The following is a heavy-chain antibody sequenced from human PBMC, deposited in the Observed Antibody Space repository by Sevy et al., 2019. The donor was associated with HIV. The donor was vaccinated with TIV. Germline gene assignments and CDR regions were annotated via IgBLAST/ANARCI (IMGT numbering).Heavy chain of an antibody. D-gene: IGHD4-17*01. J-gene: IGHJ6*03. CDR3: ARAGRETTLYYYYYYYMDV. Sequence: GGSLRLSCAASGFTFSSYWMSWVRQAPGKGLEWVANIKQDGSEKYYVDSVKGRFTISRDNAKNSLYRQMNSLRAEDTAVYYCARAGRETTLYYYYYYYMDVWGKGTTVTVSS. V-gene: IGHV3-7*03. CDR2: IKQDGSEK. CDR1: GFTFSSYW.